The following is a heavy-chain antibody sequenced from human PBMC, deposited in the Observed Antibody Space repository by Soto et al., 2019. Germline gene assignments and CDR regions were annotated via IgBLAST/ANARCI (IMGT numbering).Heavy chain of an antibody. CDR1: GFTFSSYA. CDR3: AKDWWIQLWSDAFDI. V-gene: IGHV3-23*01. J-gene: IGHJ3*02. Sequence: PGGSLRLSCAASGFTFSSYAMSWVRQAPGKGLEWVSAISGSGGSTYYADSVKGRFTISRDNSKNTLYLQMNSLRAGDTAVYYCAKDWWIQLWSDAFDIWGQGTMVTVSS. CDR2: ISGSGGST. D-gene: IGHD5-18*01.